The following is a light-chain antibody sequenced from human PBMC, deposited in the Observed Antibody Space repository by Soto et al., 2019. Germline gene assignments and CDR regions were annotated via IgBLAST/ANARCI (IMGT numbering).Light chain of an antibody. CDR1: QSVSSN. J-gene: IGKJ1*01. V-gene: IGKV3-15*01. CDR3: QQYNNWPRT. CDR2: GAS. Sequence: EIVMTQSPATLSVSPGERATLYCRASQSVSSNLAWYQQKPGQAPRRLIYGASTRATGIPNRFSGSGSGTEFTLTISSLQSEELAVYDCQQYNNWPRTCGQGTKVDIK.